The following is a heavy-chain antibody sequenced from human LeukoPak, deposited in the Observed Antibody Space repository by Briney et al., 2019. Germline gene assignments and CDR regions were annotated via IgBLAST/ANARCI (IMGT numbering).Heavy chain of an antibody. CDR1: GYSFTTYR. V-gene: IGHV5-51*01. CDR3: ARHQSGRRYDALDV. D-gene: IGHD3-3*01. J-gene: IGHJ3*01. CDR2: IYPGDSDT. Sequence: GESLKISCKTSGYSFTTYRIDWVRQMPGKGLEWMGIIYPGDSDTTYSPSFQGQVTISVDKSTSTAYLQWTSLKASDTAMYYCARHQSGRRYDALDVWGQGTMVTVSS.